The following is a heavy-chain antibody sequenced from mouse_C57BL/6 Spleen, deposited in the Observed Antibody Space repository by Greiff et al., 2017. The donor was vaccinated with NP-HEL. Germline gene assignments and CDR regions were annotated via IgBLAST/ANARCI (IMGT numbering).Heavy chain of an antibody. CDR1: GYSFTSYY. V-gene: IGHV1-66*01. D-gene: IGHD1-1*01. J-gene: IGHJ1*03. CDR3: ARGITTVRWYFDV. CDR2: IYPGSGNT. Sequence: QVQLQQSGPELVKPGASVKISCKASGYSFTSYYIHWVKQRPGQGLEWIGWIYPGSGNTKYNEKFKGKATLTADTSSSTAYMQLSSLTSEDSAVYYCARGITTVRWYFDVWGTGTTVTVSS.